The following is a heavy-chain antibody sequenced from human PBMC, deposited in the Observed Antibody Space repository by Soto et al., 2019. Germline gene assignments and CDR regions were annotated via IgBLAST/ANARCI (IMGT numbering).Heavy chain of an antibody. CDR2: INGDGSDT. CDR3: ARDQSTGDWFDA. CDR1: GFDFTNYW. J-gene: IGHJ5*02. V-gene: IGHV3-74*01. D-gene: IGHD2-2*01. Sequence: EVQLVQSGGGLVQPGGSLRLSCGASGFDFTNYWMHWIRQDPGKGLVWVSRINGDGSDTKYADSVKGRFTISRDNAKNTLYLQMNSLRADDTAVYYCARDQSTGDWFDAWGQGTLVTVSS.